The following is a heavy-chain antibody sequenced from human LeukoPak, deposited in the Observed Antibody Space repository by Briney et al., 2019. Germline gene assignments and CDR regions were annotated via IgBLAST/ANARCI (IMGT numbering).Heavy chain of an antibody. D-gene: IGHD6-19*01. CDR3: ARSSSRWLFDF. V-gene: IGHV3-21*01. CDR2: ISSSSNSI. J-gene: IGHJ4*02. CDR1: GFTFSSYT. Sequence: GGSLRLSCAAPGFTFSSYTMKWVRQAPGKGLEWVSSISSSSNSIYYADSVKGRFTISRDDAKNSLYLQMNSLRAEDTAVYYCARSSSRWLFDFWGQGTLVTVSS.